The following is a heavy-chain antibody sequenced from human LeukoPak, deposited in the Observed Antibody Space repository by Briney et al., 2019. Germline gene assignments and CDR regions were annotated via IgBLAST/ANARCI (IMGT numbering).Heavy chain of an antibody. Sequence: PGGSLRLSCAASGFTFSSYWMHWVRQAPGKGLVWVSRINIAGSSTSCADSVKGRFTISRDNAKNTLYLQMNSLRAEDTAVYYCARDRKYSSSWYIDYWGQGTLVTVSS. V-gene: IGHV3-74*01. CDR2: INIAGSST. D-gene: IGHD6-13*01. CDR3: ARDRKYSSSWYIDY. J-gene: IGHJ4*02. CDR1: GFTFSSYW.